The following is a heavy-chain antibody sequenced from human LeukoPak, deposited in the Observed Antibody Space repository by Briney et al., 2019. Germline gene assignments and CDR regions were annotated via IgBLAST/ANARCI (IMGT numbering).Heavy chain of an antibody. Sequence: SETLSLTCTVSGGSISSSSYYWGWIRQPPGKGLEWIGSIYYSGSTYYNPSLKSRVTISVDTSKNQFSLKLRSVTAADTAVYYCARDSDIRPQHDAFDIWGQGTMVTVSS. D-gene: IGHD2-15*01. CDR2: IYYSGST. V-gene: IGHV4-39*07. CDR3: ARDSDIRPQHDAFDI. CDR1: GGSISSSSYY. J-gene: IGHJ3*02.